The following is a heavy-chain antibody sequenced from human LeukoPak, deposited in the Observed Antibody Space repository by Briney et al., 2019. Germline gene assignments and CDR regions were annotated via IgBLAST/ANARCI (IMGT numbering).Heavy chain of an antibody. V-gene: IGHV3-30*18. CDR1: GFTFTTYG. D-gene: IGHD2-2*01. Sequence: GGSLRLSCAASGFTFTTYGMHWVRQTPGKGLEWVAVISNDGTTQNHVESVKGRFTISRDNSRNTVYLQMNSLRTEDTALYYCAKDALLYSTSPFDYWGQGTLVTVSS. CDR2: ISNDGTTQ. CDR3: AKDALLYSTSPFDY. J-gene: IGHJ4*02.